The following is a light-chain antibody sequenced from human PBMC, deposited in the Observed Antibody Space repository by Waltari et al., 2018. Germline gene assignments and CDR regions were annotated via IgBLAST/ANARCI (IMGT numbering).Light chain of an antibody. J-gene: IGKJ1*01. CDR1: QSVLYNSNHKNH. CDR2: WAS. Sequence: DIVMPQSPDSLAVSLGERATINFKSSQSVLYNSNHKNHLAWYQQKPGQPPKLLIYWASTRESGVPDRFIGSGSGTDFTLTITSLQAEDVAVYYCQQHYSSPPTFGQGTKVEIK. CDR3: QQHYSSPPT. V-gene: IGKV4-1*01.